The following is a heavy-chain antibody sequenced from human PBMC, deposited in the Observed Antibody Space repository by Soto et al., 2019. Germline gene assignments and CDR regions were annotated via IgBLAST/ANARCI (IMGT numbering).Heavy chain of an antibody. CDR2: ISWDDDK. CDR1: GFSLSTRAVG. V-gene: IGHV2-5*02. CDR3: AHRALSGSRYYFDY. Sequence: QITLKESGPTLVEPTQTLTLTCSFSGFSLSTRAVGVGWIRQPPGKALEWLALISWDDDKRYSPSLKSRLTIPKDTSENQVVLTMSYVDPLDTATYYCAHRALSGSRYYFDYWGQGTLVTVSS. J-gene: IGHJ4*02. D-gene: IGHD1-26*01.